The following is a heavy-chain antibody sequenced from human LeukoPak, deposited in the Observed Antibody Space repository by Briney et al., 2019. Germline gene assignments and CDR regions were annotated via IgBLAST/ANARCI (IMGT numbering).Heavy chain of an antibody. J-gene: IGHJ3*02. V-gene: IGHV1-2*02. Sequence: ASVKVSCKASGYTFTDYYMHWVRQAPGQGLEWMGWINPNSGGTNFAQKFQGRVTMTRDTSISTAYMELSRLRSDDTAVYYCAKAEPTIAVAGREFDIWGQGTMVTVSS. CDR2: INPNSGGT. CDR1: GYTFTDYY. D-gene: IGHD6-19*01. CDR3: AKAEPTIAVAGREFDI.